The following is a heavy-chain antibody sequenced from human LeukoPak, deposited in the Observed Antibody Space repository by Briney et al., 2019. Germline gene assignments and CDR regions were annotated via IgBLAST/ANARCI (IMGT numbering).Heavy chain of an antibody. V-gene: IGHV4-61*02. CDR2: IYTSGST. J-gene: IGHJ4*02. Sequence: PSQTLSLTRTVSGGSISSGSYYWSWIRQPAGKGLEWIGRIYTSGSTNYNPSLKSRVTISVDTSKNQFSLKLSSVTAADTAVYYCARMGKWELKGAPSTYFDYWGQGTLVTVSS. CDR3: ARMGKWELKGAPSTYFDY. CDR1: GGSISSGSYY. D-gene: IGHD1-26*01.